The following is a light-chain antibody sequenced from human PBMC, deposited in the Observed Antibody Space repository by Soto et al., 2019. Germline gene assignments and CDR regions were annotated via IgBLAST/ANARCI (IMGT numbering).Light chain of an antibody. Sequence: EIMMTQSPATLSVSPGEGGTLSCRASQSIRSSLVWYQQKPGQAPRLLIYGASNRATDIPARFSGSGSGTDFTLTISSLQSEDFAVYYCQQYVEFPYTFGQGTRLEI. CDR1: QSIRSS. J-gene: IGKJ2*01. CDR3: QQYVEFPYT. CDR2: GAS. V-gene: IGKV3-15*01.